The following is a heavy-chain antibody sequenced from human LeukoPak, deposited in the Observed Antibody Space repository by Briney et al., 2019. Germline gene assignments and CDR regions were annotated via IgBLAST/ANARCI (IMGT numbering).Heavy chain of an antibody. CDR2: ISSSRSYK. D-gene: IGHD3-22*01. J-gene: IGHJ3*02. CDR1: GFTFSSFG. Sequence: GGSLRLSCAASGFTFSSFGMNWVRQAPGKGLEWVSSISSSRSYKYYADSVKGRFTISRDNAKNSLYLQMNSLRAEDTAVYYCARDTYYYDSRGEVLACDIWGQGTMVTVSS. CDR3: ARDTYYYDSRGEVLACDI. V-gene: IGHV3-21*01.